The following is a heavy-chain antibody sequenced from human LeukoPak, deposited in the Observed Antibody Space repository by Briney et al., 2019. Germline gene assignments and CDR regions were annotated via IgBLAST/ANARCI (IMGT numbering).Heavy chain of an antibody. CDR2: INPNSDGT. V-gene: IGHV1-2*02. Sequence: ASVKVSCKASGYTVTGYFMHGVRQSPGQGLAWMGGINPNSDGTNYAQKFQGRVTMTSNTSISTANMELSRLRSDDTAVYYCARESSIAVAANWFDPWGQGTLVTVSS. D-gene: IGHD6-19*01. CDR3: ARESSIAVAANWFDP. J-gene: IGHJ5*02. CDR1: GYTVTGYF.